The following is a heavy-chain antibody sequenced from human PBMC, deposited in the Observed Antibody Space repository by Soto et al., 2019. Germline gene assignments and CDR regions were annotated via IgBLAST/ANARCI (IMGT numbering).Heavy chain of an antibody. CDR1: GGTFSSYT. CDR2: IIPVLGIA. J-gene: IGHJ6*02. CDR3: ASLMSSGYYYGMDV. D-gene: IGHD3-10*01. V-gene: IGHV1-69*02. Sequence: QVQLVQSGAEVKKPGSSVKVSCKASGGTFSSYTISWVRQAPGQGLEWMGRIIPVLGIANYAQKVQGRVTITAYKSTSTAYMELSSLRYEDTAVYYCASLMSSGYYYGMDVWGQGTTVTVSS.